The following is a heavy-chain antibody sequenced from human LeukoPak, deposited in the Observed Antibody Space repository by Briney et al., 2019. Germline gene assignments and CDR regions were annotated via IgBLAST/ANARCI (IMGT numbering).Heavy chain of an antibody. Sequence: GGSLRLSCAASGFTFSSYGMHWVSQAPGKGLEWVAVISYDGSNKYYADSVKGRFTISRDNSKNTLYLQMNSLRAEDTAVYFCAKDRGYTFPENWGQGTLVTVSS. CDR3: AKDRGYTFPEN. J-gene: IGHJ4*02. D-gene: IGHD5-18*01. V-gene: IGHV3-30*18. CDR1: GFTFSSYG. CDR2: ISYDGSNK.